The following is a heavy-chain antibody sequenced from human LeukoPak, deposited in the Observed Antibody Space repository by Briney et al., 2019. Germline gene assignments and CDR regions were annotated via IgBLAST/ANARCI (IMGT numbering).Heavy chain of an antibody. CDR1: GFTFSSYA. V-gene: IGHV3-23*01. CDR2: ISGSGGST. J-gene: IGHJ4*02. CDR3: ARAHSSSAEICDY. D-gene: IGHD6-6*01. Sequence: GGSLRLSCAASGFTFSSYAMSWVRQAPGKGLEWVSAISGSGGSTYYADSVKGRFTISRDNAKNSLYLQMNSLRAEDTAVYYCARAHSSSAEICDYWGQGTLVTVSS.